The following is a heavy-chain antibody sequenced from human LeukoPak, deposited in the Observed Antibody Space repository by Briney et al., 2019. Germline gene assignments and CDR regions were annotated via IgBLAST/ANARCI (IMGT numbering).Heavy chain of an antibody. J-gene: IGHJ4*02. CDR2: IYHSGRT. Sequence: SETLSLTCTVSSSSISSGYYWGWIRQPPGKGLEWIGSIYHSGRTHYNPSLKSRVTISVDKSKNQFSLKLSSVTAADTAVYYCARYDSSIAVAGMGFDYWGQGALVTVSS. CDR3: ARYDSSIAVAGMGFDY. CDR1: SSSISSGYY. V-gene: IGHV4-38-2*02. D-gene: IGHD6-19*01.